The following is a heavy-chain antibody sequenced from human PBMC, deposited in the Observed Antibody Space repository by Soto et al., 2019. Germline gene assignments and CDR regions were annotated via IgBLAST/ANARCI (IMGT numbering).Heavy chain of an antibody. V-gene: IGHV3-23*01. Sequence: VQLLESGGGLVQPGGSLRLSCAASGFTFSSYAMSWVRQAPGKGLEWVSAISGSGGSTYYADSVKGRFTISRDISKNTLYLQMNSLRAEDTAVYYCAKGPKDSSGWRRLDYWGQGTLVTVSS. J-gene: IGHJ4*02. CDR1: GFTFSSYA. CDR2: ISGSGGST. D-gene: IGHD6-19*01. CDR3: AKGPKDSSGWRRLDY.